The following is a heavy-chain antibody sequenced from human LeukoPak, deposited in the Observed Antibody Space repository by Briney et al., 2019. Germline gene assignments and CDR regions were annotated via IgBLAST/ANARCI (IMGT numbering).Heavy chain of an antibody. CDR3: AKAKIGYSSGWDH. J-gene: IGHJ4*02. Sequence: GGSLRLSCAASGFTFSASWMTWVRQAPGKGLEWVAKVKEDGSDKYYVDSVKGRFTISRDNAKNSLYLQMNGLRAEDTAVYYCAKAKIGYSSGWDHWGQGTLVTVSS. CDR2: VKEDGSDK. D-gene: IGHD6-19*01. CDR1: GFTFSASW. V-gene: IGHV3-7*01.